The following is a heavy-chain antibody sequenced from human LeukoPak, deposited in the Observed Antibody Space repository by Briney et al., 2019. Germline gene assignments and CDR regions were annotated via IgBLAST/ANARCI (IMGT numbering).Heavy chain of an antibody. CDR3: ARDASSGWYVFDY. V-gene: IGHV4-38-2*02. Sequence: SETLSLTCTVSGYSISSGYYWGWIRQPPGKGLEWIGSIYHSGSTYYNPSLKSRVTISVDTSKNQFSLKLSSVTAADKAVYYCARDASSGWYVFDYWVQGTLVTVSS. D-gene: IGHD6-19*01. CDR2: IYHSGST. CDR1: GYSISSGYY. J-gene: IGHJ4*02.